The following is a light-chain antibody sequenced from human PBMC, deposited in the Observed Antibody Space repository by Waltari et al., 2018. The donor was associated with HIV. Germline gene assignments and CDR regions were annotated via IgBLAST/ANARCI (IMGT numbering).Light chain of an antibody. CDR2: NNK. Sequence: QSVLTQPPSASGTPGQRVTFSCSGSSSNIGSNPVDWYQKLPGTAPRLLIYNNKQRPSGVPYRFSGSKSGTSSSLAISGLQSEDEADYYCAAWEDSLNGHVLFGGGTKLTVL. CDR1: SSNIGSNP. J-gene: IGLJ2*01. CDR3: AAWEDSLNGHVL. V-gene: IGLV1-44*01.